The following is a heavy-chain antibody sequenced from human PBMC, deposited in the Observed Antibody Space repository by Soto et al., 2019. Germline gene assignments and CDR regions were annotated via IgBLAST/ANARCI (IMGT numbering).Heavy chain of an antibody. CDR1: GFTFSNYA. V-gene: IGHV3-23*01. J-gene: IGHJ4*02. Sequence: EVQLLESGGGLVQPGGSLRLPCTASGFTFSNYAMSWVRQAPGKGLEWVSTISGSGDSTNYADSVKGQFAISRDNSNNMLYVQMDSLRVEDTAVYYCAKENRRGYCSGGICYGYFDYWGQGTLVTVSS. CDR2: ISGSGDST. D-gene: IGHD2-15*01. CDR3: AKENRRGYCSGGICYGYFDY.